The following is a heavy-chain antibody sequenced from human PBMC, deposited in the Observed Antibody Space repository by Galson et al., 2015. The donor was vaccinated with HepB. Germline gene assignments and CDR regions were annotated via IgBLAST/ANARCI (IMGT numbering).Heavy chain of an antibody. V-gene: IGHV3-9*01. CDR3: AKDMGHGDYGWAFDV. Sequence: SLRLSCAGSGFIFADYTMHWVRQVPGKGLEWVSRISWNSGNIGYADSAKGRFTISRDKAENSLFLQMDSLTAEDTALYYCAKDMGHGDYGWAFDVWGQGTMVIVPS. CDR1: GFIFADYT. J-gene: IGHJ3*01. CDR2: ISWNSGNI. D-gene: IGHD4-17*01.